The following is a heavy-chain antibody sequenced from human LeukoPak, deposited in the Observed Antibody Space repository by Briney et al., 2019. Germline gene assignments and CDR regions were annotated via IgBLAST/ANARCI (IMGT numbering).Heavy chain of an antibody. Sequence: ASVTVSFTASGYTFTGYYIHWVRQAPGQGLEWMGWINPNGGDTNYAQKFQGRVTMTRDTSISTAYMELSRLRSDDTAVYYCASSSNTVRGYCSGGSCSDYFDYWGQGTLVTVSS. CDR1: GYTFTGYY. CDR2: INPNGGDT. J-gene: IGHJ4*02. V-gene: IGHV1-2*02. CDR3: ASSSNTVRGYCSGGSCSDYFDY. D-gene: IGHD2-15*01.